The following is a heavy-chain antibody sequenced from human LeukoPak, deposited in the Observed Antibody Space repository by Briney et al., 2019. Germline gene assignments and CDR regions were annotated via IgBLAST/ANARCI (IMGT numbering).Heavy chain of an antibody. Sequence: GRYLRLYCAAAGFTFSSYGMHRVCQAPGQGLEWVVVISHDVSTEYYADTVKGRFTTTTDNSKSTLYLQMNSLRAEDTAVYYCAKYIGSGYYLSLDYWGQGTLVTVSS. CDR3: AKYIGSGYYLSLDY. D-gene: IGHD3-22*01. CDR1: GFTFSSYG. J-gene: IGHJ4*02. V-gene: IGHV3-30*18. CDR2: ISHDVSTE.